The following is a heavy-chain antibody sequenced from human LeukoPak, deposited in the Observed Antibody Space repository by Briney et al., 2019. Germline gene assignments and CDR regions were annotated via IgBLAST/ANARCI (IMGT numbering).Heavy chain of an antibody. CDR3: ARDMPRWGSYSY. D-gene: IGHD3-16*01. Sequence: ASVKVSCKASGGTFSSYAISWVRQAPGQGLEWMGGIIPIFGTANYAQKFQGRVTITTDESTSTAYMELSSLRSEDTAVHYCARDMPRWGSYSYWGQGTLVTVSS. V-gene: IGHV1-69*05. CDR2: IIPIFGTA. J-gene: IGHJ4*02. CDR1: GGTFSSYA.